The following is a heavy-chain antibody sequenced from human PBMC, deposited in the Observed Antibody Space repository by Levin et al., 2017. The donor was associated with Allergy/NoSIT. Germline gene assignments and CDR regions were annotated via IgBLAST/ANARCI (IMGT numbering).Heavy chain of an antibody. CDR3: ARQHRQQWLVRVGYYFDY. CDR1: GGSISSSSYY. V-gene: IGHV4-39*01. J-gene: IGHJ4*02. D-gene: IGHD6-19*01. CDR2: IYYSGST. Sequence: SQTLSLTCTVSGGSISSSSYYWGWIRQPPGKGLEWIGSIYYSGSTYYNPSLKSRVTISVDTSKNQFSLKLSSVTAADTAVYYCARQHRQQWLVRVGYYFDYWGQGTLVTVSS.